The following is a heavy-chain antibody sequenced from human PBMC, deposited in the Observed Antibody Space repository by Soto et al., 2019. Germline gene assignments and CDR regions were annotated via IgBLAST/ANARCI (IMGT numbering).Heavy chain of an antibody. J-gene: IGHJ4*02. D-gene: IGHD1-26*01. V-gene: IGHV4-59*01. Sequence: SQTLSLTCTVSGGSINGYYWSWIRQPPGKGLEWIGYISYSGSTNYNPSLKSRVTISVDTSKNQFSLKLSSVTAADTAVYYCARNGSGGAFEDWGQGSLV. CDR3: ARNGSGGAFED. CDR2: ISYSGST. CDR1: GGSINGYY.